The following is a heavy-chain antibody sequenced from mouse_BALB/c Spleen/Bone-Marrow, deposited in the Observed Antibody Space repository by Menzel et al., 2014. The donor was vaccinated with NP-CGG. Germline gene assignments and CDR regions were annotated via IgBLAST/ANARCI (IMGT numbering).Heavy chain of an antibody. D-gene: IGHD1-1*01. CDR3: AKNQGGFYYGSSRWYFDV. Sequence: VQVVESGPGLVQPSQSLSITCTVSGFSLXSYGVHWVRQSPGKGLEWLGVIWRGGSTDYNAAFMSRLSITKDNSKCQVFFKMNSLQADDTAIYYCAKNQGGFYYGSSRWYFDVWGAGTTVTVSS. CDR2: IWRGGST. J-gene: IGHJ1*01. CDR1: GFSLXSYG. V-gene: IGHV2-5*01.